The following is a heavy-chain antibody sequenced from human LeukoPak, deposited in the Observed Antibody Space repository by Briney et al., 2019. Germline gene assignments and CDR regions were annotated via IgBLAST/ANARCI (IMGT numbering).Heavy chain of an antibody. D-gene: IGHD6-19*01. CDR3: AKDYHTSGWFAHDAFDI. CDR2: IRYDGSNK. J-gene: IGHJ3*02. CDR1: GFIFSTYG. Sequence: TGGSLRLSCAASGFIFSTYGMHWVRQAPGKGLEWLAFIRYDGSNKYYADSVKGRFTISRDNSKNALSLQMNSLRVEDTAVYYCAKDYHTSGWFAHDAFDIWGQGTMVTVSS. V-gene: IGHV3-30*02.